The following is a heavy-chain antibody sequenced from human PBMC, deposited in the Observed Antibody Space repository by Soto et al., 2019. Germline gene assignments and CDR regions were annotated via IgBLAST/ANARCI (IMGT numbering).Heavy chain of an antibody. V-gene: IGHV4-59*01. J-gene: IGHJ4*02. D-gene: IGHD5-12*01. CDR2: MYYSGST. CDR1: GGSMSGYY. CDR3: ATGAPATWYY. Sequence: SETLSLTCTGSGGSMSGYYWIWFRQPPGKGLEWIGNMYYSGSTNYNPSLKSRVTISVDTSKNQFSLKLSSVTAADTAVYYCATGAPATWYYWGQGTLVTVS.